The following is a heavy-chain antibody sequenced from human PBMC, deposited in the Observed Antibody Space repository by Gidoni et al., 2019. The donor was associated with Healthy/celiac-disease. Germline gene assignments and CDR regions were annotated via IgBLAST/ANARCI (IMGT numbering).Heavy chain of an antibody. D-gene: IGHD3-10*01. CDR2: IKQDGSEK. CDR1: GFTFSSYW. J-gene: IGHJ6*02. V-gene: IGHV3-7*04. Sequence: EVQLVESGGGLVQPGGSLSLSCEASGFTFSSYWMSWVRQAPGKGLEWVANIKQDGSEKYYVDSVKGRFTIARDNAKNSLYLQMNSLRAEDTAVYYCARDHHSSYYGSGSYDYYGMDVWGQGTTVTVSS. CDR3: ARDHHSSYYGSGSYDYYGMDV.